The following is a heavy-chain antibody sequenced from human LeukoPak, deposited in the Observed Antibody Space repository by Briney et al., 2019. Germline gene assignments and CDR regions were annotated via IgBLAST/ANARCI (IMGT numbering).Heavy chain of an antibody. V-gene: IGHV4-59*08. CDR1: SGSTSNYF. CDR3: ARRVAAGGAYFDY. D-gene: IGHD6-13*01. J-gene: IGHJ4*02. CDR2: IYYSGST. Sequence: HSETLSLTCTVSSGSTSNYFWSWIRQPPGKGLEWIGYIYYSGSTNYSPSLKSRATISVDTSKNQFSLKLSSVTAADTAVYYCARRVAAGGAYFDYWGQGTLVTVSS.